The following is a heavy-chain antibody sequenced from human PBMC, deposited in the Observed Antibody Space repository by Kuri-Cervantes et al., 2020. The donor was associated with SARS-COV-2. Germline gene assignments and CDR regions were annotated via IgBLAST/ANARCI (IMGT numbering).Heavy chain of an antibody. CDR1: GFTFSRYS. J-gene: IGHJ3*02. CDR3: ARGFSGYSYGDAFDI. Sequence: GESLKISCVASGFTFSRYSMNWVRQAPGKGLEWVSYISSSSNTIYYADSVKGRSTISRDNAKNSLYLQMNSLRAEDTAVYYCARGFSGYSYGDAFDIWGQGTMVT. CDR2: ISSSSNTI. V-gene: IGHV3-48*01. D-gene: IGHD5-18*01.